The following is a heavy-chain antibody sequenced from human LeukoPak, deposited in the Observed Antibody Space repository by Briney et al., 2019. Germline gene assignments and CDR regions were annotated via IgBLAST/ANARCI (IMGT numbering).Heavy chain of an antibody. J-gene: IGHJ4*02. Sequence: SETLSLTCAVYGGSFSGYHWSWIRQPPGKGLEWIGEINHSGSTNYNPSLKSRVTISVDTSKNQFSLKLSSVTAADTAVYYCARVWDCGGDCYSYFDYWGQGTLVTVSS. CDR2: INHSGST. V-gene: IGHV4-34*01. CDR3: ARVWDCGGDCYSYFDY. D-gene: IGHD2-21*01. CDR1: GGSFSGYH.